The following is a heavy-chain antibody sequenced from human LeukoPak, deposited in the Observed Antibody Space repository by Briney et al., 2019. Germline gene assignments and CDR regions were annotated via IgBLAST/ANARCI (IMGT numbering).Heavy chain of an antibody. Sequence: SETLSLTCTVSGGSISSYYWSWIRQPPGKGLEWIGYIYYSGSTNYNPSLKSRVTISVDTSKNQFSLKVSSVTAADTAVYYCARLPFLDGDYAYYSGMDVWGQGTTVTVSS. D-gene: IGHD4-17*01. CDR2: IYYSGST. CDR1: GGSISSYY. CDR3: ARLPFLDGDYAYYSGMDV. V-gene: IGHV4-59*08. J-gene: IGHJ6*02.